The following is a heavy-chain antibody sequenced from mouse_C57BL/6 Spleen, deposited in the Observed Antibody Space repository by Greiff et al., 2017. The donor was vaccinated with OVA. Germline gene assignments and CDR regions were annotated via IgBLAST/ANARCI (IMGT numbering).Heavy chain of an antibody. V-gene: IGHV1-15*01. CDR2: IDPETGGT. D-gene: IGHD1-1*01. CDR3: TRKGKYYGSGGDY. CDR1: GYTFTDYE. J-gene: IGHJ2*01. Sequence: QVQLQQSGAELVRPGASVTLSCKASGYTFTDYEMHWVKQTPVHGLEWIGAIDPETGGTAYNQKFKGKAILTADKSSSTAYMELRSLTSEDSAVYYCTRKGKYYGSGGDYWGQGTTLTVSS.